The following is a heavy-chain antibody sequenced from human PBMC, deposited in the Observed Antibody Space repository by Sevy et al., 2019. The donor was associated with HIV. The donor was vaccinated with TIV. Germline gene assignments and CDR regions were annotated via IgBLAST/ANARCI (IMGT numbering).Heavy chain of an antibody. D-gene: IGHD3-16*01. V-gene: IGHV3-7*01. CDR1: GFIVNNYW. CDR3: AKFQKRPHVWLPGGLDV. CDR2: IKDDGSEK. J-gene: IGHJ6*02. Sequence: GGSLRLSCVASGFIVNNYWMTWVRQAPGKGLEWVANIKDDGSEKYYVGSVKGRFTISRDDAENSLFLQMNRLRVEDTAVYYCAKFQKRPHVWLPGGLDVWGQGTTVTVSS.